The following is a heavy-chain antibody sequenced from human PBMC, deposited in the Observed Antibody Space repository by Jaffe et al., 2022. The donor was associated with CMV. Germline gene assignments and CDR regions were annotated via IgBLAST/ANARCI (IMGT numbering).Heavy chain of an antibody. CDR3: ARGTGFGGRGFYYYYGMDV. CDR1: GFTFSSYS. J-gene: IGHJ6*02. D-gene: IGHD3-10*01. Sequence: EVQLVESGGGLVQPGGSLRLSCAASGFTFSSYSMNWVRQAPGKGLEWVSYISSSSSTIYYADSVKGRFTISRDNAKNSLYLQMNSLRDEDTAVYYCARGTGFGGRGFYYYYGMDVWGQGTTVTVSS. V-gene: IGHV3-48*02. CDR2: ISSSSSTI.